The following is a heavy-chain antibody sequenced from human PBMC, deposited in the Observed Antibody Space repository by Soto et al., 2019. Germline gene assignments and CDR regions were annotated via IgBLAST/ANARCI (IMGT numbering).Heavy chain of an antibody. Sequence: DVQLLESGGGLVQPGGSLRLSCAASGFTFSTYAMSWVRQAPGKGLEWASAITSGGSTYYADSVKGRFTISRDNSKNTLYLQMNSLRAEDTAVYYCAKEIAYCGGDCYGNFDYWGQGTLVTVSS. V-gene: IGHV3-23*01. CDR2: ITSGGST. CDR3: AKEIAYCGGDCYGNFDY. J-gene: IGHJ4*02. CDR1: GFTFSTYA. D-gene: IGHD2-21*02.